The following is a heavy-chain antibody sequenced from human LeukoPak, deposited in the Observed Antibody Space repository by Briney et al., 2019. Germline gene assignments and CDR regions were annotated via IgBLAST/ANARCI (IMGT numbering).Heavy chain of an antibody. CDR3: ATLPRGHLFDS. Sequence: ASVKVSYKLSGDTLTELSMHWVRQSPGKGLEWMGGFVPEDGETIYAQKFQGRVTMTEDTSTDTAYMELSSLRSDDTAVYFCATLPRGHLFDSWGQGTLVTVSS. CDR1: GDTLTELS. D-gene: IGHD3-10*01. CDR2: FVPEDGET. V-gene: IGHV1-24*01. J-gene: IGHJ4*02.